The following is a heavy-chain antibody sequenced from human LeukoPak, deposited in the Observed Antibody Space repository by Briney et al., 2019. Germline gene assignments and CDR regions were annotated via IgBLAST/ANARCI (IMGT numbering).Heavy chain of an antibody. Sequence: GGSLRLSCAASGFTFSDYYMSWIRQAPGKGLEWVSYISSSGSTIYYADSVKGRFTISRDNAKNSLYLQMNSLRAEDTAGYYCARARDYGDSAFDYWGQGTLVTVSS. CDR1: GFTFSDYY. D-gene: IGHD4-17*01. CDR2: ISSSGSTI. J-gene: IGHJ4*02. V-gene: IGHV3-11*01. CDR3: ARARDYGDSAFDY.